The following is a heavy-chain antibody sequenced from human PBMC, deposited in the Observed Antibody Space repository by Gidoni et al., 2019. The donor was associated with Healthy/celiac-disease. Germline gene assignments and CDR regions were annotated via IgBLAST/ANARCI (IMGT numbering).Heavy chain of an antibody. D-gene: IGHD6-19*01. V-gene: IGHV3-33*01. CDR1: GCTCSSYG. Sequence: QVQLVESGGGVVQPGRSLRLSCAASGCTCSSYGMHWVRQAPGKGLEWVAVIWYDGSNKYYADSVKGRFTISRDNSKNTLYLQMNSLRAEDTAVYYCARVRGGSSGWYDYWGQGTLVTVSS. CDR3: ARVRGGSSGWYDY. CDR2: IWYDGSNK. J-gene: IGHJ4*02.